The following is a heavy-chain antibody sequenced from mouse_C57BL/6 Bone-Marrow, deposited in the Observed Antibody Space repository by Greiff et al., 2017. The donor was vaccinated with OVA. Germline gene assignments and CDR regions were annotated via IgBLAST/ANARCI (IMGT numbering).Heavy chain of an antibody. V-gene: IGHV5-6*01. CDR2: ISSGGSYT. J-gene: IGHJ3*01. CDR1: GFTFSSYG. Sequence: EVKLVESGGDLVKPGGSLKLSCAASGFTFSSYGMSWVRQTPDKRLEWVATISSGGSYTYYPDSVKGRFTISRDNAKNTLYLQMSSLKSEDTAMYYCARKGGIYYWFAYWGQGTLVTVSA. CDR3: ARKGGIYYWFAY. D-gene: IGHD1-1*01.